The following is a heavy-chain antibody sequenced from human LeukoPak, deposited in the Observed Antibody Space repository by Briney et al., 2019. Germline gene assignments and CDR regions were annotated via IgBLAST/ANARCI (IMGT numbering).Heavy chain of an antibody. CDR3: ARGVSGEP. V-gene: IGHV3-7*01. D-gene: IGHD1-14*01. Sequence: GGSLRLSCAASGFTCSSFWMSWVRQAPGKGLEWVANINQDGSGKYFVDSVKGRFTISRDNAKNSLYLQMNSLRAEDTAVYYCARGVSGEPWGQGTLVTVSS. J-gene: IGHJ5*02. CDR2: INQDGSGK. CDR1: GFTCSSFW.